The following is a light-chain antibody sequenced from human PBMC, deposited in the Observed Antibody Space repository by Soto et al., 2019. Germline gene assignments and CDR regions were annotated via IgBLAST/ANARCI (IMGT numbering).Light chain of an antibody. V-gene: IGLV1-44*01. J-gene: IGLJ2*01. CDR3: STWDDSLNGPL. CDR2: SNT. Sequence: QSVLTQPPSASGTPGQRVTISCSGSSYNIGGNTVNWYQKVPGAAPKLIIFSNTQRPSGVPDRYSGSKSGTSASLAIGGLQSEDEADYYCSTWDDSLNGPLFGGGTQLTVL. CDR1: SYNIGGNT.